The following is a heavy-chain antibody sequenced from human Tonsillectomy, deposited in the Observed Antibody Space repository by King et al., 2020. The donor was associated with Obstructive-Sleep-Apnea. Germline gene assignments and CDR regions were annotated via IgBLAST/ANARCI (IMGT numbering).Heavy chain of an antibody. Sequence: VQLVESGAEVKKPGASVKVSCKASGYTFITYGISWVRQAPGQGLEWMGWISTYNGNTNYAQNLQGRVTMTTDTSTSTAYMELRSLRSDDTAVYYCARGHYYDSGTRRNYLNWFDPGGQGTLVTVSS. CDR2: ISTYNGNT. CDR3: ARGHYYDSGTRRNYLNWFDP. D-gene: IGHD3-10*01. CDR1: GYTFITYG. V-gene: IGHV1-18*04. J-gene: IGHJ5*02.